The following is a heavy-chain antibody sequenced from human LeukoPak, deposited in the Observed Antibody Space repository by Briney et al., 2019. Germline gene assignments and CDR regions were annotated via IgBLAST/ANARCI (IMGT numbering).Heavy chain of an antibody. D-gene: IGHD3-9*01. Sequence: GGSLRLSCAVSGFTFRSYWISWVRQAPGKGLEWVANINREGNEKYYVDSVEGRFTISRDNAKNSLYLQMNSLRAEDTAVYYCTSDFDRTAGHWGQGTLVIVSS. J-gene: IGHJ4*02. CDR2: INREGNEK. V-gene: IGHV3-7*01. CDR1: GFTFRSYW. CDR3: TSDFDRTAGH.